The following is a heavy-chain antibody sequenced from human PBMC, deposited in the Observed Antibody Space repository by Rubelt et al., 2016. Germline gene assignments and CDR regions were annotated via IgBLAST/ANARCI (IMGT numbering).Heavy chain of an antibody. CDR3: ARSAFIYVWPPGYFDY. V-gene: IGHV3-23*01. CDR2: IGGSGGDT. J-gene: IGHJ4*02. Sequence: QRGGSLRLSCVGSGFSFGSHWMSWVRQAPGKGLEWVSAIGGSGGDTYYADSVKGRFTISRDNSKNTLYLEMNSLGAEDTAVYYCARSAFIYVWPPGYFDYWGQGTLVTVSS. D-gene: IGHD3-16*01. CDR1: GFSFGSHW.